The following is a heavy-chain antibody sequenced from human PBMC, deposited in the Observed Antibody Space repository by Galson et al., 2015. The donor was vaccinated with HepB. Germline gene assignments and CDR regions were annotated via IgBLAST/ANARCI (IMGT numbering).Heavy chain of an antibody. D-gene: IGHD4-23*01. V-gene: IGHV5-10-1*01. Sequence: QSGAEVKKPGVSLRISCKGSGYSFTSYWISWVRQMPGKGLEWMGRIDPSDSYTNYSPSFQGHVTISADKSISTAYLQWSSLKASDTAMYYCARHLEYGGNSGYYYYGMDVWGQGTTVTVSS. J-gene: IGHJ6*02. CDR3: ARHLEYGGNSGYYYYGMDV. CDR2: IDPSDSYT. CDR1: GYSFTSYW.